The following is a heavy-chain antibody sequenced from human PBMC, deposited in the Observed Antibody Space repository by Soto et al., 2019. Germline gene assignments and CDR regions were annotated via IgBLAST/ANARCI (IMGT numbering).Heavy chain of an antibody. CDR3: ARGFGRSHFDY. J-gene: IGHJ4*02. CDR2: FHYSGST. CDR1: GGSISSRDSY. D-gene: IGHD3-16*01. V-gene: IGHV4-39*01. Sequence: ETLSLTCTVSGGSISSRDSYWGWIRQPPGKGLEWIGSFHYSGSTYYNPSLKSRVTISVDTSKNQLSLRVTSVTAADTAVYYCARGFGRSHFDYWGQGTLVTVSS.